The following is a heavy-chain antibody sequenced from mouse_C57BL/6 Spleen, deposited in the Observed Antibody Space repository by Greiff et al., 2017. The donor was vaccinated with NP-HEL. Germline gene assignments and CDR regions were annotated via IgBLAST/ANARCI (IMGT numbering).Heavy chain of an antibody. V-gene: IGHV1-22*01. D-gene: IGHD1-1*01. CDR2: INPNNGGT. J-gene: IGHJ1*03. CDR3: ARSAIYYYGSSYWYIDV. Sequence: VQLQQSGPELVKPGASVKMSCKASGYTFTDYNMHWVKQSHGKSLEWIGYINPNNGGTSYNQKFKGKATLTVNKSSSTAYMGLRSLTSEDSAVYYCARSAIYYYGSSYWYIDVWGTGTTVTVSS. CDR1: GYTFTDYN.